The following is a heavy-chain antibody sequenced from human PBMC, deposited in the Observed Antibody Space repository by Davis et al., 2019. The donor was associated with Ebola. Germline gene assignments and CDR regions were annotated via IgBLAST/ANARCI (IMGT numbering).Heavy chain of an antibody. Sequence: ASVKVSCKASGYTFTNYNLNWVRQATGQGLEWMGWMNPNSGNTDYAQKFQGRVTMTRNTSISTAYMELSSLRSEDTAVYYCARGSRTFHPWGQGTLVTVSS. V-gene: IGHV1-8*01. J-gene: IGHJ5*02. CDR2: MNPNSGNT. CDR3: ARGSRTFHP. CDR1: GYTFTNYN.